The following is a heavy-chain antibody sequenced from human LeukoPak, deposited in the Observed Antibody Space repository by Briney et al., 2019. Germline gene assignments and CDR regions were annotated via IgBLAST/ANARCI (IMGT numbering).Heavy chain of an antibody. Sequence: GGSLRLSCAASGFTFDDYAMHWVRQAPGKGLEWVSGISWNSGSIDYADSVKGRFTISRDNAKNSLYLQMNSLRAEDMALYYCAKGLRPGIAAAGTWCFDYWGQRTLVTVSS. CDR1: GFTFDDYA. J-gene: IGHJ4*02. CDR3: AKGLRPGIAAAGTWCFDY. CDR2: ISWNSGSI. V-gene: IGHV3-9*03. D-gene: IGHD6-13*01.